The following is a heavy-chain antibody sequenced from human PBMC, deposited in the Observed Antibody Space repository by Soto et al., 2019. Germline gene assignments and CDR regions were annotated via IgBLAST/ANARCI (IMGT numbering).Heavy chain of an antibody. CDR1: GFTLNIFG. CDR2: ISGSGGNT. D-gene: IGHD3-16*01. CDR3: AKVWGMATIQAIDY. Sequence: GGSLRLSCTASGFTLNIFGMSWVRQAPGKGLEWVSGISGSGGNTYYADSVKGRFTISRDNSKNTLFLQMNSLRAEDTAVYYCAKVWGMATIQAIDYRGQGTLVTVSS. J-gene: IGHJ4*02. V-gene: IGHV3-23*01.